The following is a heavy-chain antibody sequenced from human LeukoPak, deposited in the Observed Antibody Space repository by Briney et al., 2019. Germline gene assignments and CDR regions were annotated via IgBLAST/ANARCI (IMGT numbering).Heavy chain of an antibody. J-gene: IGHJ4*02. D-gene: IGHD6-19*01. CDR2: ITGSGGST. Sequence: RGSLRLSCAASGFTFASYAMSWVRHAPGKGLEWVSGITGSGGSTYYADSVKGRFSISRDNSKNTLYLQMSSLRVEDSALYHCAKDGLWQGLSLWGQGTLVTVSS. CDR1: GFTFASYA. V-gene: IGHV3-23*01. CDR3: AKDGLWQGLSL.